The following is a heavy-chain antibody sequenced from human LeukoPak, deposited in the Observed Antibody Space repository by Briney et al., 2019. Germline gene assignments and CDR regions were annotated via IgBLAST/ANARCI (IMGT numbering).Heavy chain of an antibody. D-gene: IGHD3-10*01. CDR1: GFTFSSYA. V-gene: IGHV3-23*01. CDR2: ISGSGGST. Sequence: PGGSLRLSCAASGFTFSSYAMSWVRQAPGKGLEWVSAISGSGGSTYYADSVKGRFTISRDNSKNTLYLQMNSLRAEDTAVYYCAKGGDYCGSGTKPHDYWGQGTLVTVSS. CDR3: AKGGDYCGSGTKPHDY. J-gene: IGHJ4*02.